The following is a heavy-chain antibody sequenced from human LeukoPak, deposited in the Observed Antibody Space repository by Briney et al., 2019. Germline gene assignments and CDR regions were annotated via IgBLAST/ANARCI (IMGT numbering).Heavy chain of an antibody. Sequence: ASVKVSCKASGYTLIGYFLHWVRQAPGQGLEWMGWINPNNGVTNYAQRFHGRVSMTRDTSISTAYMELSRLRSDDTAVYYCARDAGWELPKYNWFDPWGQGTLVTVSS. V-gene: IGHV1-2*02. CDR1: GYTLIGYF. J-gene: IGHJ5*02. D-gene: IGHD1-26*01. CDR2: INPNNGVT. CDR3: ARDAGWELPKYNWFDP.